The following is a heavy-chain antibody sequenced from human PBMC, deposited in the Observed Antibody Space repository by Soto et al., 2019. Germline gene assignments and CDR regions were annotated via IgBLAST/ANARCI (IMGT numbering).Heavy chain of an antibody. V-gene: IGHV1-69*06. CDR3: ARDKGELAITFDN. D-gene: IGHD1-1*01. Sequence: QVQLVQSGADVKKPGSSVKVSCKASGGSFSTSAIHWVRQAPGQGLEWMGGIIPIFATANYAQKFQGRVTITADKSTSTVYMEMNGLTSADTAVFFCARDKGELAITFDNWGQGTLVTVS. CDR1: GGSFSTSA. J-gene: IGHJ4*02. CDR2: IIPIFATA.